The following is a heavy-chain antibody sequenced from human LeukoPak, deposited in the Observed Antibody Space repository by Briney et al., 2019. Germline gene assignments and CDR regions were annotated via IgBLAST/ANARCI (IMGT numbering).Heavy chain of an antibody. V-gene: IGHV4-34*01. CDR2: INHSGST. CDR1: GGSFSGYY. J-gene: IGHJ4*02. D-gene: IGHD7-27*01. CDR3: ARDPNWGSGY. Sequence: SETLSLTCAVYGGSFSGYYWTWIRQPPGKGLEWIGEINHSGSTNYNPSLKSRVTISVDTSKNQFSLKLSSMTAADTAVYYCARDPNWGSGYWGQGTLVTVSS.